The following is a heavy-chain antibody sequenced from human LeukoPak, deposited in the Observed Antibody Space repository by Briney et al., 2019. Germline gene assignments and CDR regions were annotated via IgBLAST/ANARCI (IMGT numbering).Heavy chain of an antibody. CDR1: GFTFSSYS. Sequence: GGSLRLSCAASGFTFSSYSINWVRQAPGKGLEWVSSISGDLRYISYADSVKGRFTISRDNAKNSLYLQMNSLRAEDTAVYYCARDVSWGQGTLVTVSS. V-gene: IGHV3-21*01. CDR3: ARDVS. J-gene: IGHJ4*02. CDR2: ISGDLRYI.